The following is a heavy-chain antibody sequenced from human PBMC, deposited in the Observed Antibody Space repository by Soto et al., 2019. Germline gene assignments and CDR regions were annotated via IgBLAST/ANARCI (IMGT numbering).Heavy chain of an antibody. CDR1: GFTFSSYW. V-gene: IGHV3-7*01. D-gene: IGHD3-3*01. CDR2: IKQDGSEK. Sequence: PGGSLRLSCAASGFTFSSYWMSWVRQAPGKGLEWVANIKQDGSEKYYVDYVKGRFTISRDNAKNSLYLQMNSLRAEDTAVYYCARDYDFWSGYPFDYWGQGTLVTVSS. J-gene: IGHJ4*02. CDR3: ARDYDFWSGYPFDY.